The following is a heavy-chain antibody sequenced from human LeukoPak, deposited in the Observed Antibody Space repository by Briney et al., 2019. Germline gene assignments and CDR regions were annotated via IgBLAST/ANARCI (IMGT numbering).Heavy chain of an antibody. CDR2: INPNSGGT. V-gene: IGHV1-2*02. D-gene: IGHD6-19*01. Sequence: GASVKVSCKASGYTFTGYYMHWVRQAPGQGLGWMGWINPNSGGTNYAQKFQGRVTMTRDTSISTAYMELSRLRSDDTAVYYCARKRAVAGYYYYGMDVWGQGTTVTVSS. CDR1: GYTFTGYY. J-gene: IGHJ6*02. CDR3: ARKRAVAGYYYYGMDV.